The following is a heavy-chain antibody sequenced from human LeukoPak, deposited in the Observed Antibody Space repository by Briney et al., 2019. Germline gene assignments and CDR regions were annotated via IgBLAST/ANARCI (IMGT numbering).Heavy chain of an antibody. J-gene: IGHJ4*02. CDR2: INHSGST. CDR1: GGSSSGYY. V-gene: IGHV4-34*01. CDR3: ARGFTY. Sequence: SETLSLTCAVYGGSSSGYYWSWIRQPPGKGLEWIGEINHSGSTNYNPSLKSRVTISVDTSKNQFSLKLSSATAADTAVYYCARGFTYWGQGTLVTVSS.